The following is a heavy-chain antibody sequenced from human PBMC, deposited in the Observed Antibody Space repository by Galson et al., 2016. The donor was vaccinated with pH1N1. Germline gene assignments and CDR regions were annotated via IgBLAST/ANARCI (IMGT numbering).Heavy chain of an antibody. J-gene: IGHJ4*02. V-gene: IGHV3-7*01. CDR1: GFISSDYW. D-gene: IGHD1-26*01. CDR2: INQDGSRK. Sequence: SLRLSCAASGFISSDYWMSWVRQAPGKGLEWVAKINQDGSRKYYVDSMKGRCTISRDNAENSLSLQMNSLRVEDTALYYCATEDYYTSLYWGQGILVTVSS. CDR3: ATEDYYTSLY.